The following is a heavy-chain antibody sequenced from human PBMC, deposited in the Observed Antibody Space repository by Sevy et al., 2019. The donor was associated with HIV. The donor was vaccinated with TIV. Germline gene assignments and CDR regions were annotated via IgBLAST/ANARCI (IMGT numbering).Heavy chain of an antibody. Sequence: GESLKISCKGSGYSFTSYWIAWVRQMPGKGLEWMGIIYPGDSDTRYSPSFQGQVTISADKSISTAYLQWSSLKASDTAMYYCARYGSNHEDRSNWIDPWGRGTLVTVSS. D-gene: IGHD2-2*01. CDR3: ARYGSNHEDRSNWIDP. CDR2: IYPGDSDT. CDR1: GYSFTSYW. J-gene: IGHJ5*02. V-gene: IGHV5-51*01.